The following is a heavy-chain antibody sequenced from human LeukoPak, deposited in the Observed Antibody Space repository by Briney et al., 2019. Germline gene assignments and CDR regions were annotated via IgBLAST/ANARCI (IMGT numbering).Heavy chain of an antibody. Sequence: PSETLSFTCTVSGGSINSYYWSWLRQPAERGLEWIGRIYASGSTTYNPSLRSRVAISMDTSKSQFSLRLTSVTAADTAVYYCTRDSGTTGVVKFDPWGQGILVTVSS. V-gene: IGHV4-4*07. CDR2: IYASGST. D-gene: IGHD4-23*01. CDR3: TRDSGTTGVVKFDP. CDR1: GGSINSYY. J-gene: IGHJ5*02.